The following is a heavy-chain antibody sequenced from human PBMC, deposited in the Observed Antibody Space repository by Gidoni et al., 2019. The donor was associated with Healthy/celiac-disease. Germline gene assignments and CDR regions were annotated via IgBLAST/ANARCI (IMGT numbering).Heavy chain of an antibody. Sequence: QLQLVQSGAEVKKPGSSVKVSCKASGGTFSSYASSWVRQAPGQGLEWMGRIIPILGIENYAQKFKGRVTITADKSTSTAYMELSSLRSEDTAVYYCASGVEMATVIFDYWGQGTLVTVSS. V-gene: IGHV1-69*04. CDR1: GGTFSSYA. CDR3: ASGVEMATVIFDY. CDR2: IIPILGIE. J-gene: IGHJ4*02. D-gene: IGHD4-4*01.